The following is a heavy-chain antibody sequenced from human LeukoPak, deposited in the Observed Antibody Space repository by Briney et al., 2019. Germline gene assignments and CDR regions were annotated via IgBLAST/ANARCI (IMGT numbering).Heavy chain of an antibody. CDR3: ARANYYGSGKKDLDY. CDR2: TNPNSGNT. V-gene: IGHV1-8*01. CDR1: GYTFTTYD. D-gene: IGHD3-10*01. Sequence: WASVKVSRKASGYTFTTYDINWVRQATGQGLEWMGWTNPNSGNTGYAQKFQGRVTMTRNTSMSTAYMELNSLRSEDTAVYYCARANYYGSGKKDLDYWGQGTLVTVSS. J-gene: IGHJ4*02.